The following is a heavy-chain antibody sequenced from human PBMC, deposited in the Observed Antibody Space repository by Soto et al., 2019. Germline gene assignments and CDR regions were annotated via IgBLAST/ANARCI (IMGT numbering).Heavy chain of an antibody. D-gene: IGHD2-2*02. CDR2: IYYSGST. CDR3: ARVMRETAIPYYYYGMDG. V-gene: IGHV4-30-4*01. CDR1: GGSISSGDYY. Sequence: QVQLQESGPGLVKPSQTLSLTCTVSGGSISSGDYYWSWIRQPPGKGLEWIGYIYYSGSTYYNPSLKSRVTITVDTSKNQFALKLSSVTAADTAVYYWARVMRETAIPYYYYGMDGWGQGTTVTVSS. J-gene: IGHJ6*02.